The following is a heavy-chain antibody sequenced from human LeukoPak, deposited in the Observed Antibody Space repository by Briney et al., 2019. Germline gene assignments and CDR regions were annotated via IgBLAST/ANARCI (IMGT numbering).Heavy chain of an antibody. V-gene: IGHV3-23*01. D-gene: IGHD3-10*01. J-gene: IGHJ6*02. CDR2: ISGSGGST. Sequence: GGSLRLSCAASGFTFSSYAMSWVRQAPGKGLEWVSAISGSGGSTYYADSVKGRFTISRDNSKNTLYLQMNSLRAEDTAVYYCARVRGTFYYGGYYGMDVWGQGTTVTVSS. CDR1: GFTFSSYA. CDR3: ARVRGTFYYGGYYGMDV.